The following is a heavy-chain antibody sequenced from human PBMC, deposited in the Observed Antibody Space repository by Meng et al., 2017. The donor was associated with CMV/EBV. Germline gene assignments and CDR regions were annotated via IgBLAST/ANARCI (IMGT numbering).Heavy chain of an antibody. J-gene: IGHJ5*02. CDR1: GGSFSGYY. CDR2: INHSGST. Sequence: GSLRLSCAVYGGSFSGYYWSWIRQPPGKGLEWIGEINHSGSTNYNPSLKSRVTISVDTSKNQFSLKLSSVTAADTAVYYCARGLYNWNTGWFDPWGQGTLVTVSS. D-gene: IGHD1/OR15-1a*01. CDR3: ARGLYNWNTGWFDP. V-gene: IGHV4-34*01.